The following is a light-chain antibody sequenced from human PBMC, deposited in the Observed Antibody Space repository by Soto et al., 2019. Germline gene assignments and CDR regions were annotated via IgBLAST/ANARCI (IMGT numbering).Light chain of an antibody. CDR2: GTS. J-gene: IGKJ1*01. CDR1: QSVSSN. V-gene: IGKV3-15*01. CDR3: QQYNNWPQT. Sequence: EIVMTQSPATLSVSPGERATLSCRASQSVSSNLAWYQQKPGQAPRLLIYGTSTRATGIPARFSGSGSGTEFTLTISSLQPEDFAVYYCQQYNNWPQTLGQGTKVEIK.